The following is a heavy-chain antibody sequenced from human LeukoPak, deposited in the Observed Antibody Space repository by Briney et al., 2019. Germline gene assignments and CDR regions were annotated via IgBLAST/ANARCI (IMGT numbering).Heavy chain of an antibody. CDR2: ISAYNGNT. V-gene: IGHV1-18*01. D-gene: IGHD6-13*01. Sequence: GASVKVSCKASGYTFTSYGISWVRQAPGRGLEWMGWISAYNGNTNYAQKLQGRVTMTTDTSTSTAYMELRSLRSDDTAVYYCARDDRIAAAGKGLDYWGQGTLVTVSS. J-gene: IGHJ4*02. CDR1: GYTFTSYG. CDR3: ARDDRIAAAGKGLDY.